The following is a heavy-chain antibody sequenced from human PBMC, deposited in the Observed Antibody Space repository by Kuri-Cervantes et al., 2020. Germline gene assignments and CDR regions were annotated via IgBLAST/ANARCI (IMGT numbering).Heavy chain of an antibody. CDR3: ARGVYTSGLSHDY. D-gene: IGHD2-2*02. CDR2: INHSGYT. J-gene: IGHJ4*02. Sequence: SQTLSLTCAVYGGSFSGYYWNWLRQSPGKGLEWIGLINHSGYTSHNPSLKSRVTLSTEMSRNQFSLRLTSVTAADTAVYYCARGVYTSGLSHDYWSQGTLVTVSS. V-gene: IGHV4-34*01. CDR1: GGSFSGYY.